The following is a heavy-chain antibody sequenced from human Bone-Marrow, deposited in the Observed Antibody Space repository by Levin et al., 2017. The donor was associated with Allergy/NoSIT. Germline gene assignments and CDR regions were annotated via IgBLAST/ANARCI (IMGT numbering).Heavy chain of an antibody. D-gene: IGHD3-16*01. CDR2: IGRSGSTI. Sequence: GGSLRLSCATSGFTFSSYEMNWVRQAPGKGLEWVSYIGRSGSTIYYAGSVKGRFTISRDNAKSSLSLQMDSLRAEDTAVYYCARGSSGGGPGFDSWGQGTLVTVTS. V-gene: IGHV3-48*03. J-gene: IGHJ4*02. CDR3: ARGSSGGGPGFDS. CDR1: GFTFSSYE.